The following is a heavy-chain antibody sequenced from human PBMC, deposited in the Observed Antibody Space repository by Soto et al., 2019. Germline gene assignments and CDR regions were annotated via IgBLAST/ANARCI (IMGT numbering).Heavy chain of an antibody. CDR2: ISSSSSYI. CDR3: ARDKGTMVRGVITTPGYYGMDV. Sequence: GGSLRLSCAASGFTFSSYSMNWVRQAPGKGLEWVSSISSSSSYIYYADSVKGRFTISRDNAKNSLYLQMNSLRAEDTAVYYCARDKGTMVRGVITTPGYYGMDVWGQGTTVTVSS. CDR1: GFTFSSYS. J-gene: IGHJ6*02. V-gene: IGHV3-21*01. D-gene: IGHD3-10*01.